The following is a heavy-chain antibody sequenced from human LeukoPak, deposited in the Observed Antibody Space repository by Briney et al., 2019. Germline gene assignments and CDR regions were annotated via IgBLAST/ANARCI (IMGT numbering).Heavy chain of an antibody. J-gene: IGHJ4*02. CDR1: GFTFSSYG. CDR2: IYSGGGT. D-gene: IGHD3-16*01. Sequence: PGGSLRLSCAASGFTFSSYGMSWVRQAPGKGLEWVSVIYSGGGTRYADSVKGRFTISRDNSKNTLYLQMNSLRAEDTAVYYCATHSGGYWGQGTLVTVSS. CDR3: ATHSGGY. V-gene: IGHV3-66*01.